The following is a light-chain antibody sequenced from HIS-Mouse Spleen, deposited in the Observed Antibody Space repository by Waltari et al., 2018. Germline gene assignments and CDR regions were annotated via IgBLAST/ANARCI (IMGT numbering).Light chain of an antibody. Sequence: DIVMTQSPDPLAVSLGERATINCKSSQSVLYSSNNKNYLAWYQQKPGQPPKLRIYWASTRESGVPDRFSGSGSGTDFTLTISSLQAEDVAVYYCQQYYSTPYTFGQGTKLEIK. J-gene: IGKJ2*01. V-gene: IGKV4-1*01. CDR3: QQYYSTPYT. CDR2: WAS. CDR1: QSVLYSSNNKNY.